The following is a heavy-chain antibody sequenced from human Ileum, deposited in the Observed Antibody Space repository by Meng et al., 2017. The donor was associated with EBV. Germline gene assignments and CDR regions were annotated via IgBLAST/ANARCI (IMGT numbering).Heavy chain of an antibody. CDR2: IHYSGTT. V-gene: IGHV4-59*12. Sequence: QMQLQESGPGLVKPSEXLSLTCTVSGGSINSYYWSWIRQSPGKGLEWIGYIHYSGTTNYNASLKSRVTISMGKSNNQLSLKLNSVTAADTAVYYCATQESRDGHNPYWGQGTLVTVSS. J-gene: IGHJ4*02. CDR3: ATQESRDGHNPY. CDR1: GGSINSYY. D-gene: IGHD5-24*01.